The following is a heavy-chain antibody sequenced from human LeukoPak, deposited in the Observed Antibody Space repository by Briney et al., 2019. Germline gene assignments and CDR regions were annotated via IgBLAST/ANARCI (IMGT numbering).Heavy chain of an antibody. CDR1: GFTVSSNY. CDR2: IYSGGST. V-gene: IGHV3-53*01. CDR3: ARPRYSSSSCYFDY. D-gene: IGHD6-6*01. Sequence: GGSLRLSCAASGFTVSSNYMSWVRQAPGKGLEWVSVIYSGGSTYYADSVKGRFTISRDNSKNTLYLQMNSLRAEDTAVYYCARPRYSSSSCYFDYWGQGTLVTVSS. J-gene: IGHJ4*02.